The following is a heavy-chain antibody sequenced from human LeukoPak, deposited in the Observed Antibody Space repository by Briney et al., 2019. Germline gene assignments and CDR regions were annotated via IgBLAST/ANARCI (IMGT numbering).Heavy chain of an antibody. V-gene: IGHV4-34*01. CDR1: GGSFSGYY. CDR3: ARSLASPLTR. J-gene: IGHJ4*02. D-gene: IGHD3-9*01. Sequence: PSETLSLTCAVYGGSFSGYYWSWIRQPPGKGLEWIGEINHSGSTNYNPSLKSRVTISVDTSKNQFSLKLSSVTAADTAVYYCARSLASPLTRWGQGTLVTVSS. CDR2: INHSGST.